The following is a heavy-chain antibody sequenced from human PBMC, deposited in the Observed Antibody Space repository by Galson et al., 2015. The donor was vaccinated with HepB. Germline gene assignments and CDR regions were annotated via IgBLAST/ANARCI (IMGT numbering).Heavy chain of an antibody. CDR1: GDSVGSSGNF. CDR3: ATVGSFNTLIRGVMAH. D-gene: IGHD3-10*01. J-gene: IGHJ4*02. Sequence: ETLSLTCTVSGDSVGSSGNFWGWVRQPLGKGLEWIGDIYYSGSTYYNPSFKSRVTISIDTSKNQFSLKLTSVTAADTAVYYCATVGSFNTLIRGVMAHWGQGRLVTVSS. CDR2: IYYSGST. V-gene: IGHV4-39*01.